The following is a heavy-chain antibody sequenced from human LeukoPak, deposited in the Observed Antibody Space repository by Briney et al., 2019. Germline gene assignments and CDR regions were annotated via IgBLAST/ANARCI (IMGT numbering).Heavy chain of an antibody. Sequence: GASVKVSCKASGYTFTGYYMHWVRQAPGQGLEWMGWINPNSGGTNYAQKFQGRVTMTRDTSISTAYMELSRLRSDDTAVYYCARVRRVGVGATLGLRRIAPEFDPWGQGTLVTVSS. CDR2: INPNSGGT. CDR1: GYTFTGYY. CDR3: ARVRRVGVGATLGLRRIAPEFDP. V-gene: IGHV1-2*02. D-gene: IGHD1-26*01. J-gene: IGHJ5*02.